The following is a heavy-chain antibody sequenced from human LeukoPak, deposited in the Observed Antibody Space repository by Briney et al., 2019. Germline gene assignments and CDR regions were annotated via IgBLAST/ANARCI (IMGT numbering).Heavy chain of an antibody. CDR3: ASSKMVRGVIDYYGMDV. CDR2: ISSSSSTI. V-gene: IGHV3-48*04. Sequence: GGSLRLSCAASGFTFSSYSMNWVRQAPGKGLEWVSYISSSSSTIYYADSVKGRFTISRDNAKNSLYLQMNSLRAEDTAVYYCASSKMVRGVIDYYGMDVWGQGTTVTVSS. J-gene: IGHJ6*02. CDR1: GFTFSSYS. D-gene: IGHD3-10*01.